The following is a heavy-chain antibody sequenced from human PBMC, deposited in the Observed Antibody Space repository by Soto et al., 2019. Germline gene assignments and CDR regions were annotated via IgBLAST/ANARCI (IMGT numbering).Heavy chain of an antibody. Sequence: QVQLVQSGAEVKKPGASVKVSCKASGYGFTSYGLNWVRQAPGQGLEWMGWISTYSGHTNYTQSLKGRLSMTKDTSTKTVFMELRGLTYDDTAVYYCASSSGWTPWPLDFWGQGTLVTVSS. CDR3: ASSSGWTPWPLDF. D-gene: IGHD6-19*01. CDR2: ISTYSGHT. V-gene: IGHV1-18*04. CDR1: GYGFTSYG. J-gene: IGHJ4*02.